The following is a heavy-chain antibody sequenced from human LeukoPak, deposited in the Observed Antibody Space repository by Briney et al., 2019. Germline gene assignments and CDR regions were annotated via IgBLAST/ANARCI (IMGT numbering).Heavy chain of an antibody. V-gene: IGHV3-64D*06. CDR3: VKTLKDYGSGRGLFDS. J-gene: IGHJ4*02. D-gene: IGHD3-10*01. CDR2: FSSDGSST. Sequence: GGSLRLSCSASGFPFSSSAMYWVRQAPGKGLEYVSTFSSDGSSTFYADSVKGRFTISRDNSKNMLYLQMSSLRADDTAVYYCVKTLKDYGSGRGLFDSWGQGTLVTVSS. CDR1: GFPFSSSA.